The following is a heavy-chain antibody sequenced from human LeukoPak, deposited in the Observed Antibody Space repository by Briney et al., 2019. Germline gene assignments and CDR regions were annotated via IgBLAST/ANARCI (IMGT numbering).Heavy chain of an antibody. CDR2: IYHSGST. D-gene: IGHD3-16*01. CDR3: ARGRSLETFDP. J-gene: IGHJ5*02. Sequence: SETLSLTCAVSGGSISSGGYSWSWIRQPPGKGLEWIGYIYHSGSTYYNPSLKSRVTISVDRSKNQFSLKLSSVTAADTAVYYCARGRSLETFDPWGQGTLVTVSS. V-gene: IGHV4-30-2*01. CDR1: GGSISSGGYS.